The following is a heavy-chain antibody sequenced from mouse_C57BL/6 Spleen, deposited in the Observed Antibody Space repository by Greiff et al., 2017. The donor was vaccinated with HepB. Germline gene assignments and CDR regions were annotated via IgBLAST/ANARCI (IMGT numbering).Heavy chain of an antibody. CDR2: INPNNGGT. Sequence: EVQLVESGPELVKPGASVKMSCKASGYTFTDYNMHWVKQSHGKSLEWIGYINPNNGGTSYNQKFKGKATLTVNKSSSTAYMELRSLTSEDSAVYYCARGGGSSYRYFDYWGQGTTLTVSS. V-gene: IGHV1-22*01. J-gene: IGHJ2*01. D-gene: IGHD1-1*01. CDR3: ARGGGSSYRYFDY. CDR1: GYTFTDYN.